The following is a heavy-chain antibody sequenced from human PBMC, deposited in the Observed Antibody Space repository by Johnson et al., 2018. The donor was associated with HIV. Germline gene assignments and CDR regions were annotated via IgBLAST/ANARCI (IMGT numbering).Heavy chain of an antibody. D-gene: IGHD6-19*01. CDR3: AKEEGSSGWFDAFDI. CDR2: ISWDGGST. Sequence: VQLVESGGVVVQPGGSLRLSCAASGFTFDDYAMHWVRQAPGKGLEWVSLISWDGGSTYYAGSVKGRFTISRDNSKNSLYLQMNSLRAEDTALYYCAKEEGSSGWFDAFDIWGQGTMVTVSS. J-gene: IGHJ3*02. V-gene: IGHV3-43D*03. CDR1: GFTFDDYA.